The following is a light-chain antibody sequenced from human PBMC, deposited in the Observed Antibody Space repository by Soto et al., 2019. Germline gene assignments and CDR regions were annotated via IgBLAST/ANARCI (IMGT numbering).Light chain of an antibody. CDR2: DAS. J-gene: IGKJ2*01. Sequence: DIQMTQSPSTRSASVGDRVTITCRASQNIGSSLAWYQHRPGKAPKLLIFDASTLQTGVPSRFSGSGFGTEFTLTITGLQPDDFATYYCQQHNDYSAVTFGQGTKLEIK. V-gene: IGKV1-5*01. CDR1: QNIGSS. CDR3: QQHNDYSAVT.